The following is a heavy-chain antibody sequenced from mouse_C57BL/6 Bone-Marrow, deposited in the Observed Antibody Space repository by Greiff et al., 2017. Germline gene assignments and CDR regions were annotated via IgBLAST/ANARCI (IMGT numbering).Heavy chain of an antibody. D-gene: IGHD1-1*02. CDR3: TTGYGLFAY. CDR1: GFNIKDDY. J-gene: IGHJ3*01. CDR2: IDPENGDT. Sequence: EVQLQQSGAELVRPGASVKLSCTASGFNIKDDYMHWVKQRPEQGLEWIGWIDPENGDTEYASKFQGKATITADTSSNTAYLQLSILTSEDTAVYYCTTGYGLFAYWGQGTLVTVSA. V-gene: IGHV14-4*01.